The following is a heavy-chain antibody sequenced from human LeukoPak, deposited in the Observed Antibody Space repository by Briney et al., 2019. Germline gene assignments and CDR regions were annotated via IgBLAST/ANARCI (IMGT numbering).Heavy chain of an antibody. J-gene: IGHJ4*02. D-gene: IGHD6-19*01. Sequence: GGSLRLSCAASGFTFSSYAMNWVRQAPGKGLEWVSGVSGSGGSTYYADSVKGRFTISRDNSKNTLYLQMNSLRAEDTAVYYCAKLPPSSGWYYFDYWGQGTLVTVSS. CDR2: VSGSGGST. CDR3: AKLPPSSGWYYFDY. CDR1: GFTFSSYA. V-gene: IGHV3-23*01.